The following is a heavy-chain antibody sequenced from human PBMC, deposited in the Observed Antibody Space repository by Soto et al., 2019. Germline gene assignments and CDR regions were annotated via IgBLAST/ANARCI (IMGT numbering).Heavy chain of an antibody. CDR2: IIPILGIA. D-gene: IGHD3-10*01. CDR3: ARGWFGESPLDY. Sequence: QVQLVQSGAEVKKPGSSVKVSCKASGGTFSSYTISWVRQAPGQGLEWMGRIIPILGIANYAQKFQGRVTITADKSTSTAYMERSSLRSEDTAVYYSARGWFGESPLDYWGQGTLVTVSS. J-gene: IGHJ4*02. V-gene: IGHV1-69*02. CDR1: GGTFSSYT.